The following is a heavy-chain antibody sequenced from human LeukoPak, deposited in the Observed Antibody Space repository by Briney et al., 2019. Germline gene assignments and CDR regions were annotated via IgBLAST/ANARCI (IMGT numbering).Heavy chain of an antibody. J-gene: IGHJ3*02. CDR1: GFTFSSYA. Sequence: GGSLRLSCAASGFTFSSYAMHWVRQAPGKGLEWVAVISYDGSNKYYADSVKGRFTISRDNSKNTLYLQMNSLRAEDTAVYYCARDIGAFDIWGQGTMVTVSS. V-gene: IGHV3-30*04. CDR2: ISYDGSNK. D-gene: IGHD3-16*02. CDR3: ARDIGAFDI.